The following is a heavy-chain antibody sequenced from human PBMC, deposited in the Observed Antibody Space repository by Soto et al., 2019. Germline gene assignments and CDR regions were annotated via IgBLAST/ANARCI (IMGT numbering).Heavy chain of an antibody. CDR2: MEPSTGRT. Sequence: ASVKVSCKASGYSFTSLDINWVRQTAGQGLEWMGWMEPSTGRTGYAQKFQGRVTMTTDMSTNTAYMEVNSLRFDDTAVYYCTASLEGGEYGANSAFDYWGQGTLVTVSS. CDR3: TASLEGGEYGANSAFDY. V-gene: IGHV1-8*01. CDR1: GYSFTSLD. J-gene: IGHJ4*02. D-gene: IGHD4-17*01.